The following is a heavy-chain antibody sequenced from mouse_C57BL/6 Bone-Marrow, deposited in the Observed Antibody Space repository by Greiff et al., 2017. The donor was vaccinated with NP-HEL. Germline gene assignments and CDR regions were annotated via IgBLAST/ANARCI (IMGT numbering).Heavy chain of an antibody. CDR2: ISDGGSYT. Sequence: EVQLVESGGGLVKPGGSLKLSCAASGFTFSSYAMSWVRQTPEKRLAWVATISDGGSYTYYPDNVKGRFTISRDNAKNNLYLQMSHLKSEDTAMYYCARDRDYYGRGFAYWRQGTLVTVSA. CDR1: GFTFSSYA. J-gene: IGHJ3*01. CDR3: ARDRDYYGRGFAY. D-gene: IGHD1-1*01. V-gene: IGHV5-4*01.